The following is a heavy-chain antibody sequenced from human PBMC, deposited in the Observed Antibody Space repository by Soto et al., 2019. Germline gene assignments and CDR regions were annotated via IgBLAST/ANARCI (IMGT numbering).Heavy chain of an antibody. D-gene: IGHD6-13*01. CDR3: AKSYSSNWYDYFDY. CDR2: ISGSGGST. V-gene: IGHV3-23*01. J-gene: IGHJ4*02. Sequence: LRLSCAASGFTFSTFAMSWVRQAPGKGLEWVSAISGSGGSTYYADSVKGRFTISRDISKNTLYLQMNGLRAEDTALYYCAKSYSSNWYDYFDYWGQGTLVTVSS. CDR1: GFTFSTFA.